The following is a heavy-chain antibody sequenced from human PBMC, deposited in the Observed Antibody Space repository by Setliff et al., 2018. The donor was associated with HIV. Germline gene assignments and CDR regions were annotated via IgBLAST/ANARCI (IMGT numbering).Heavy chain of an antibody. J-gene: IGHJ4*02. D-gene: IGHD1-26*01. V-gene: IGHV3-30*04. Sequence: PGGSLRLSCAASGFNFRSYSLHWVRQAPGEGLEWVAVISYDGTTAYYADSVKGRFTASRDNSKNTLYLQMDSLRLDDTAVYLCATGIVAATYFDYWGQGTLVTVSS. CDR1: GFNFRSYS. CDR2: ISYDGTTA. CDR3: ATGIVAATYFDY.